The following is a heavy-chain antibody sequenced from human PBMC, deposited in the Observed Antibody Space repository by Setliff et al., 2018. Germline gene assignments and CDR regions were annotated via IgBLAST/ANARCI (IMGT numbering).Heavy chain of an antibody. Sequence: SETLSLTCTVSGGSISSSSYYWGWIRQPPGKGLEWIGSIYYSGSTYYNPSLKSRVTIFVDTSKNQFSLKLSSVTAADTALYYCARDGNNWNDLDYWGHGTLVTVSS. CDR2: IYYSGST. CDR1: GGSISSSSYY. D-gene: IGHD1-20*01. J-gene: IGHJ4*01. CDR3: ARDGNNWNDLDY. V-gene: IGHV4-39*02.